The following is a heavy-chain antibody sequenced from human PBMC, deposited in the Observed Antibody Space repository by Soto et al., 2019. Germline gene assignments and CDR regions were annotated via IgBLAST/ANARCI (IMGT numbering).Heavy chain of an antibody. CDR1: GYTFTGYY. D-gene: IGHD2-2*01. V-gene: IGHV1-2*02. CDR2: INPNSGGT. CDR3: ASLNVVRSTRHAIPDWFDP. Sequence: ASVKVCCKASGYTFTGYYMHWVRQAPGQGLEWMGWINPNSGGTNYAQKFQGRVTMTRDTSISTAYMELSRLRSDDTAVYYCASLNVVRSTRHAIPDWFDPWGQGTLVTVSS. J-gene: IGHJ5*02.